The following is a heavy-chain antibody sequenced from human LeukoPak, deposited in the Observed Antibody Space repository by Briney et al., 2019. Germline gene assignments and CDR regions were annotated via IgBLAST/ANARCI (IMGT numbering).Heavy chain of an antibody. CDR3: ARWFVAAAGMDKYYFDY. Sequence: GGSLRLSCAASGFTFSSYSMNWVRQAPGKGLEWVSSISSSSSYIYYADSVKGRFTISRDNAKNSPYLQMNSLRAEDTAVYYCARWFVAAAGMDKYYFDYWGQGTLVTVSS. CDR2: ISSSSSYI. V-gene: IGHV3-21*01. D-gene: IGHD6-13*01. J-gene: IGHJ4*02. CDR1: GFTFSSYS.